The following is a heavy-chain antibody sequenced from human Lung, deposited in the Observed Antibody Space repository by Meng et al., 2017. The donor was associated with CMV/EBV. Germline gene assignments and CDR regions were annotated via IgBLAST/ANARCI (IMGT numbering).Heavy chain of an antibody. CDR1: GGSFSGYY. V-gene: IGHV4-34*01. CDR3: ARAGRSYGMDV. J-gene: IGHJ6*02. CDR2: INHSGST. Sequence: SETXSLTCAVYGGSFSGYYWSWIRQPPGKGLEWIGEINHSGSTNYNPSLKSRVTISVDTSKNQFSLKLSSVTAADTAVYYCARAGRSYGMDVGGQGTTVTVS.